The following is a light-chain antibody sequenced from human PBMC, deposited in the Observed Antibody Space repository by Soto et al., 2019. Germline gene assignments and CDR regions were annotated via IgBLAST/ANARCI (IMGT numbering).Light chain of an antibody. Sequence: QSALTQPPSASGSPGQSVTISCTGTSSDVGGYNYVSWYQQHPGKAPKLMIYEVSKRPSGVPDRFSGSKSGNTASLTVSGLQAEDEADYYCSAYAGSNIFYVFGTGTKLTAL. J-gene: IGLJ1*01. V-gene: IGLV2-8*01. CDR1: SSDVGGYNY. CDR2: EVS. CDR3: SAYAGSNIFYV.